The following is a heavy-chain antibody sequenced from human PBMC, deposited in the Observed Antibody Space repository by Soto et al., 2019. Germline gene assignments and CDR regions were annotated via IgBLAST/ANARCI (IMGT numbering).Heavy chain of an antibody. CDR3: ARADYGSGSYYTSAFDI. D-gene: IGHD3-10*01. V-gene: IGHV4-34*01. CDR2: INHSGST. J-gene: IGHJ3*02. CDR1: GPSLSGYY. Sequence: SQTLSLTCAVYGPSLSGYYWTWIRQPPGKGLEWIGEINHSGSTNYNPSLKSRVTISVDTSKNQFSLKLSSVTAADTAVYYCARADYGSGSYYTSAFDICGQGTMVTVS.